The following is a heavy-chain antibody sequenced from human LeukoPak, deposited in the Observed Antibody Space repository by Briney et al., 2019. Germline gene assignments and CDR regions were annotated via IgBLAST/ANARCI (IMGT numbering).Heavy chain of an antibody. J-gene: IGHJ4*02. D-gene: IGHD4-23*01. CDR2: IYHSGST. CDR1: GGSVSSSYYY. V-gene: IGHV4-39*07. Sequence: SETLSLTCTVSGGSVSSSYYYWGWIRQPPGKGLEWIGSIYHSGSTYYNPSLKSRVTISVDTSKNQFSLKLSSVTAADTAVYYCARATTVVTFDYWGQGTLVTVSS. CDR3: ARATTVVTFDY.